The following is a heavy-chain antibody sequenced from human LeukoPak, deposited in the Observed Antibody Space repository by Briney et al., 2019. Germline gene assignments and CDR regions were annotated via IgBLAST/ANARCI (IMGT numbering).Heavy chain of an antibody. CDR3: ARQPGGTAAFDI. J-gene: IGHJ3*02. CDR1: VGSIRGYY. D-gene: IGHD1-14*01. Sequence: AGALSLTRTVSVGSIRGYYWTWFGQPPAKELEWIGYVYYTGSVRYNPSLKSRITISVDTSKNQVSLNLNSVTAADTAVYYCARQPGGTAAFDIWGQGTTVTVSA. V-gene: IGHV4-59*08. CDR2: VYYTGSV.